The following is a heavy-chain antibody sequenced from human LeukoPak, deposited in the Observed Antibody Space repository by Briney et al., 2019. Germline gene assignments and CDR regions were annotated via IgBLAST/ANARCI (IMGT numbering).Heavy chain of an antibody. V-gene: IGHV1-18*01. CDR3: ARVKGLSAMVLGGMDV. CDR2: IGAYNGNT. CDR1: GFTFNSYG. D-gene: IGHD5-18*01. Sequence: EASVKVSCKASGFTFNSYGISWVRQAPGQGLEWMGWIGAYNGNTNYAQKLQGRVTMTTDTSTSTAYMELGSLRSDDTAVYYCARVKGLSAMVLGGMDVWGQGTTVTVSS. J-gene: IGHJ6*02.